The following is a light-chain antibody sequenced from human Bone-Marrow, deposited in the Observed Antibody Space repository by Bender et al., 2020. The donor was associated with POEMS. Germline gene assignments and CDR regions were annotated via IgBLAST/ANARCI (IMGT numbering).Light chain of an antibody. CDR3: QTWDSNTV. CDR1: KLGKKN. V-gene: IGLV3-1*01. Sequence: SYDLTQPPSVSVSPGQTASITCSGDKLGKKNACWYQQKPGQSPVLVIYQNNKRPSGIPERFSGSNSGNTATLTISGTQAMDEADYYCQTWDSNTVFGGGTKLTVL. J-gene: IGLJ2*01. CDR2: QNN.